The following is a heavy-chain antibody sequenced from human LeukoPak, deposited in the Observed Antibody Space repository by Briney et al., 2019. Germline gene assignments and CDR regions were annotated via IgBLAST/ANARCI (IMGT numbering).Heavy chain of an antibody. CDR1: GFTVSSNY. D-gene: IGHD3-9*01. CDR2: IYSGGSI. J-gene: IGHJ4*02. V-gene: IGHV3-66*01. Sequence: GGSLRLSCAASGFTVSSNYMSWVRQAPGKGLEWVSVIYSGGSIYYADSVKGRFTISRDNSKNTLYLQMNSLRAEDTAVYYCARVGLTGYYSYYLDYWGQGTLVTVSS. CDR3: ARVGLTGYYSYYLDY.